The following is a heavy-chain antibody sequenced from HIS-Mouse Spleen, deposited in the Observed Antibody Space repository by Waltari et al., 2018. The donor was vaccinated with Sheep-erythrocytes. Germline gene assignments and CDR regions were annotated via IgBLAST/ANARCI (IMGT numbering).Heavy chain of an antibody. J-gene: IGHJ4*02. CDR1: GGTFSSYA. Sequence: QVQLVQSGAEVKKPGSSVKVSCKASGGTFSSYAISWVRQAPGQGLEWMGRIIPILGIANYAQKVQGRVTITADKSTSTAYMELSSLRSEDTAVYYCAQTGATTPHFDHWGQGTLVTVSS. V-gene: IGHV1-69*04. CDR2: IIPILGIA. D-gene: IGHD1-26*01. CDR3: AQTGATTPHFDH.